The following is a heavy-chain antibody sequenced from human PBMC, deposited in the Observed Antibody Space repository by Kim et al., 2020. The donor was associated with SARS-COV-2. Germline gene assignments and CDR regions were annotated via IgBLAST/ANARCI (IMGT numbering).Heavy chain of an antibody. J-gene: IGHJ4*02. D-gene: IGHD3-16*01. Sequence: GESLKISCKGSGYNFPSYWIGWVRQMPGKGLEWMGIIYLGYSDTRYSPSFQGQVTISADKSTTTAYLQWSSLKASDTAMYYCARSAGPYDYYFDYWGQGT. V-gene: IGHV5-51*01. CDR3: ARSAGPYDYYFDY. CDR1: GYNFPSYW. CDR2: IYLGYSDT.